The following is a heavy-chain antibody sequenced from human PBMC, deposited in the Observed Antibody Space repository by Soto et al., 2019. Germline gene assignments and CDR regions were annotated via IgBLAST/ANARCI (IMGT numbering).Heavy chain of an antibody. Sequence: GGSLRLSCAASGFTFSSYSMNWVRQAPGKGLEWVSSISSSSSYIYYADSVKGRFTISRDNAKNSLYLQMNSLRAEDTAVYYCARARLGLGTPYYYYGMDVWGQGTTVTVSS. CDR2: ISSSSSYI. CDR1: GFTFSSYS. V-gene: IGHV3-21*01. J-gene: IGHJ6*02. CDR3: ARARLGLGTPYYYYGMDV. D-gene: IGHD1-7*01.